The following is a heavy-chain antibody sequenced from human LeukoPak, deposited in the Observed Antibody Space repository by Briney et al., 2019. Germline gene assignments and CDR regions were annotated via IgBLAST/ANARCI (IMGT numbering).Heavy chain of an antibody. D-gene: IGHD3-10*01. Sequence: GASVKVSCKVSGYTLTELSMEWVRQAPGKGLEWKGGFDPQDGETIYAQTFQGRVTMTEDTSTDTAYMELSSVRSEDTAVYYCATGYYGSGSFSHWFDPWGQGTLVTVCS. V-gene: IGHV1-24*01. CDR2: FDPQDGET. CDR3: ATGYYGSGSFSHWFDP. CDR1: GYTLTELS. J-gene: IGHJ5*02.